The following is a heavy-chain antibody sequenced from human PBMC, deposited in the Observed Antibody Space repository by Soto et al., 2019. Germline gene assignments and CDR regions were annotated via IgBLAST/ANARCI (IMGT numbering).Heavy chain of an antibody. CDR3: ARGPDYEGYFGY. J-gene: IGHJ4*02. CDR2: LIRPFGTP. V-gene: IGHV1-69*12. D-gene: IGHD3-22*01. Sequence: QVRLVQSGAEVKKPGASVKVSCEASGGTFSNYAIAWVRQAPGQGFEWMGGLIRPFGTPNYAQKFQGRVTLSADESMTTVYMKLSGLTSEDTAVYYCARGPDYEGYFGYWGRGTLVTVSS. CDR1: GGTFSNYA.